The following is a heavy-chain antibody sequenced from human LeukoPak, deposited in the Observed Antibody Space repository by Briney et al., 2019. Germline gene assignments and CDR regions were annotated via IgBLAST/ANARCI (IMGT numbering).Heavy chain of an antibody. CDR1: GFTFSSYE. Sequence: GGSLRLSCAASGFTFSSYEMNWVRQAPGKGLEWVSYISSSGSTIYYADSVKGRFTISRDNAKNSLYLQMNSLRAEDTAVYYCARDPGGTTFSDYWGQGTLVTVSS. J-gene: IGHJ4*02. CDR3: ARDPGGTTFSDY. V-gene: IGHV3-48*03. D-gene: IGHD1-1*01. CDR2: ISSSGSTI.